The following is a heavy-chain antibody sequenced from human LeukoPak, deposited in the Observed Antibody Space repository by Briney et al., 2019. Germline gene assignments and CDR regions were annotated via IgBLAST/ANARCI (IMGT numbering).Heavy chain of an antibody. CDR2: IKEDGSEK. V-gene: IGHV3-7*04. CDR1: GFTLSTYW. J-gene: IGHJ4*02. Sequence: GGTLRLSCAASGFTLSTYWMSWVRQAPGKGLEWVANIKEDGSEKYYVDSVKGRFTISRDNAKNSLYLQMNSLRVEDTAVYHCARARLAVSGNYFENWGQGTLVTVSS. D-gene: IGHD6-19*01. CDR3: ARARLAVSGNYFEN.